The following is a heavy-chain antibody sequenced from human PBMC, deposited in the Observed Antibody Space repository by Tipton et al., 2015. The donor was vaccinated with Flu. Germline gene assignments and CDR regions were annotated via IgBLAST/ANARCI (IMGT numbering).Heavy chain of an antibody. D-gene: IGHD6-13*01. CDR2: IKQDGSEK. CDR3: GRDVSAAEDY. Sequence: SLRLSCAASGFTLSTSWMSWVRQAPGKGLEWVANIKQDGSEKYYADSVKGRFTISRDNAKNSLYLQMNSLRADDTAVYYCGRDVSAAEDYLGQGTLVTVPS. J-gene: IGHJ4*02. CDR1: GFTLSTSW. V-gene: IGHV3-7*01.